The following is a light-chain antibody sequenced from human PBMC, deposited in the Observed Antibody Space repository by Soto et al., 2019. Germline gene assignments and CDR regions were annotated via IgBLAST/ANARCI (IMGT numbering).Light chain of an antibody. CDR3: QQRNSWPPIT. Sequence: EIVLTQSPVTLSLSPGERATLSCRASQSVRTYLAWYQVKPGQAPRLLIYDASSRASGVPARFSGSGSGTDFTLTISSLEPEDFAIYYCQQRNSWPPITFGQGTRPEIK. CDR1: QSVRTY. CDR2: DAS. J-gene: IGKJ5*01. V-gene: IGKV3-11*01.